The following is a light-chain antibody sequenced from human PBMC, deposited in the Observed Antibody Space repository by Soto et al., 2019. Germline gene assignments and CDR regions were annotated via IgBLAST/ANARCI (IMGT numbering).Light chain of an antibody. CDR2: DVS. V-gene: IGLV2-14*01. Sequence: QSVLTQPASVSGSPGQSITISCIGTSSDIGRYNYVSWYQQYPGKAPKFIIYDVSNRPSGVSNRFSGSKSGNTASLTISGLQAEDEADYYCSSYISSSTYVFGTGPKVTVL. J-gene: IGLJ1*01. CDR3: SSYISSSTYV. CDR1: SSDIGRYNY.